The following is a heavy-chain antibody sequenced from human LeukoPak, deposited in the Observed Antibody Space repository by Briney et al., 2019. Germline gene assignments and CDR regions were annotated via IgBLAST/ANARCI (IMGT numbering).Heavy chain of an antibody. CDR1: GFTFSDYY. J-gene: IGHJ4*02. D-gene: IGHD5-18*01. CDR3: AKGGYSYGRYYFDY. CDR2: ISSSGSTI. Sequence: GGSLRLSCAASGFTFSDYYMSWIRQAPGKGLEWVSYISSSGSTIYYADSVKGRFTISRDNAKNSLYLQMNSLRPEDTALYYCAKGGYSYGRYYFDYWGQGTLVTVSS. V-gene: IGHV3-11*01.